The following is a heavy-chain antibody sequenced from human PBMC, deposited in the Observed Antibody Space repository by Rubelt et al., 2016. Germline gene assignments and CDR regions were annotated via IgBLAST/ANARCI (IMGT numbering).Heavy chain of an antibody. CDR1: GYSFINYG. CDR3: ARDDWFDP. V-gene: IGHV1-18*04. CDR2: SSPDNVNT. Sequence: QVQLVQSGAEVTEPGASVRVSCKASGYSFINYGINWVRQAPGQGLEWMAWSSPDNVNTNRAQKFQGSMFLSTDTSTSTAYMKLTSLRSDDAAVYYCARDDWFDPWGQGTLVTVSS. J-gene: IGHJ5*02.